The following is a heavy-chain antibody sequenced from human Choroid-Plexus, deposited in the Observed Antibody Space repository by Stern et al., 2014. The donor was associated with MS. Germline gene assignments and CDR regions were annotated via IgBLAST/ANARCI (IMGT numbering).Heavy chain of an antibody. V-gene: IGHV3-30*18. CDR3: AKDRQWSTYFFDY. Sequence: VQLVQSGGGVAQPGRPLILSCAASGFTFSNFGMHWVRQAPGKGLGWVALISYDGSDKYYADSGKGRFTIFRDNSKNTLYMHMNSLRAEDTAVYYCAKDRQWSTYFFDYWGQGSLVTVSS. CDR1: GFTFSNFG. J-gene: IGHJ4*02. D-gene: IGHD2-15*01. CDR2: ISYDGSDK.